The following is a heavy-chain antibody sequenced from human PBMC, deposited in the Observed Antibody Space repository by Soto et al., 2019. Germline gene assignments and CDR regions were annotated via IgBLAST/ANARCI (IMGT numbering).Heavy chain of an antibody. CDR1: GFTFRRHW. Sequence: EGALRLYCSASGFTFRRHWMPWVRQTPGKGPVWVSRINDDGSSTKYADSVKGRFTIARDNAKNTVFLQMSSLRAEDTAVYYCAREVIAATGTIRWFDPWGQGTLVTVSS. CDR3: AREVIAATGTIRWFDP. CDR2: INDDGSST. V-gene: IGHV3-74*03. D-gene: IGHD6-25*01. J-gene: IGHJ5*02.